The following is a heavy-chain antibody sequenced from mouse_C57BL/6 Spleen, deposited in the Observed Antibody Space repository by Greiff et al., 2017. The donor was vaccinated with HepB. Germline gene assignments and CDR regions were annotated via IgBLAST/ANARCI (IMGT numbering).Heavy chain of an antibody. Sequence: EVHLVESGGGLVQPGGSLSFSCAASGFTFTDYYMSWVRQPPGKALEWLGFIRNKANGYTTEYSASVKGRFTISRDNSQSILYLQMNALRAEDSATYYCARSSNFPRAMDYWGQGTSVTVSS. CDR1: GFTFTDYY. CDR2: IRNKANGYTT. D-gene: IGHD4-1*02. V-gene: IGHV7-3*01. J-gene: IGHJ4*01. CDR3: ARSSNFPRAMDY.